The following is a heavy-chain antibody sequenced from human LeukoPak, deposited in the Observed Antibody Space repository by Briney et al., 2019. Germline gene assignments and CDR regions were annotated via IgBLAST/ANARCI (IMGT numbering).Heavy chain of an antibody. CDR3: ARSHTTIFGVVVSRWFDP. D-gene: IGHD3-3*01. CDR1: GGSISSGHFS. Sequence: SETLSLTCTVSGGSISSGHFSWTWIRQTPGKGLECLGYIYYSGSTYYNPSLQSRVSMSVDTSRNQLSLNLTSVTAADTAVYYCARSHTTIFGVVVSRWFDPWGQGTLVTVSS. V-gene: IGHV4-30-4*07. CDR2: IYYSGST. J-gene: IGHJ5*02.